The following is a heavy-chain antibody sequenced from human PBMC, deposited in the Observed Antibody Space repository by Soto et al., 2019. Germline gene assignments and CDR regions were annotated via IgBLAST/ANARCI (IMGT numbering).Heavy chain of an antibody. Sequence: PSETLSLTCTVSGGSISSGDYYWSWIRQPPGKGLEWIGYIYYSGSTNYNPSLKSRVTISVDTSKNQFSLKLSSVTAADTAVYYCARDVWSYDSSGYYHYFDYWGQGTLVTVSS. V-gene: IGHV4-61*08. CDR1: GGSISSGDYY. D-gene: IGHD3-22*01. CDR2: IYYSGST. CDR3: ARDVWSYDSSGYYHYFDY. J-gene: IGHJ4*02.